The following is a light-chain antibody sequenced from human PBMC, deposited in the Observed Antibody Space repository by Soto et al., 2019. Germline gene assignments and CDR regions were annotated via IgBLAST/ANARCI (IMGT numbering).Light chain of an antibody. CDR1: QSVSSSF. V-gene: IGKV3-20*01. Sequence: EIVLTQSPGTLSLSPGERATLSCRASQSVSSSFLAWYQQKPGQAPRLLIYGASSRATGIPDRFSGSGSGTAFTLTIRGLEPEDFAVYYCQQYGSSHWTFGQGTKVEMK. J-gene: IGKJ1*01. CDR2: GAS. CDR3: QQYGSSHWT.